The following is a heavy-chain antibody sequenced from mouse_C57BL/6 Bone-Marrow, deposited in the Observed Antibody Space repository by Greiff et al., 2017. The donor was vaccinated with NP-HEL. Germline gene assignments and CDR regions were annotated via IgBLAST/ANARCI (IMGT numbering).Heavy chain of an antibody. V-gene: IGHV10-1*01. J-gene: IGHJ3*01. CDR2: IRSKSNNYAT. D-gene: IGHD2-2*01. Sequence: EVKLMESGRGLVQPKGSLKLSCAASGFSFNTYAMNWVRQAPGKGLEWVARIRSKSNNYATYYADSVKDRFTISRDDSKITLYLQMSHLKPEDTAMYYCVRGWHGYDFLAYWGQGTLVTVSA. CDR3: VRGWHGYDFLAY. CDR1: GFSFNTYA.